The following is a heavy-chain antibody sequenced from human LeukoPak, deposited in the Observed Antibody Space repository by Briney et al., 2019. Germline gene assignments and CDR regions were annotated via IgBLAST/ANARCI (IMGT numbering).Heavy chain of an antibody. CDR1: GFALRSYT. J-gene: IGHJ5*01. CDR2: ISSTSAYI. Sequence: PGGSLRLSCAASGFALRSYTVTWVRQAPGKGLEWVSPISSTSAYIYYAESVKGRFSISRDNVDNVVHLQMSSLRNEDTAFYYCARVAVAGPTGWFDSWGQGTLVTVSS. D-gene: IGHD6-19*01. V-gene: IGHV3-21*01. CDR3: ARVAVAGPTGWFDS.